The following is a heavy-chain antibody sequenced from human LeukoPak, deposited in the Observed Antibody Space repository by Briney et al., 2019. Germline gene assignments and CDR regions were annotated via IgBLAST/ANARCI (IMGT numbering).Heavy chain of an antibody. CDR1: GFTVRSNY. CDR3: AKDGIHDASLTYSVY. V-gene: IGHV3-53*01. Sequence: GGSLRLSCAASGFTVRSNYMGWVRQAPGKGLEWVAVFYSDGNTIYANSVKGRFTISRDNSKNNLYLQMNSLRADDTAVYYCAKDGIHDASLTYSVYWGQGTLVTVSS. D-gene: IGHD3-16*01. J-gene: IGHJ4*02. CDR2: FYSDGNT.